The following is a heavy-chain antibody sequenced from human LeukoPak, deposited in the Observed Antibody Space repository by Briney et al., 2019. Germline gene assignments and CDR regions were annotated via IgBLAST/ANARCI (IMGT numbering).Heavy chain of an antibody. CDR3: ARGDVKYYYDSSGYYSGQFDY. V-gene: IGHV4-59*01. Sequence: SETLSLTCTVSGGSISTYYWNFLRQPPGKGLEWIGYIYNSGSTNYNPSLKSRVTISVDTSKNQFSLKLSSVTAADTAVYYCARGDVKYYYDSSGYYSGQFDYWGQGTLVTVSS. D-gene: IGHD3-22*01. CDR2: IYNSGST. CDR1: GGSISTYY. J-gene: IGHJ4*02.